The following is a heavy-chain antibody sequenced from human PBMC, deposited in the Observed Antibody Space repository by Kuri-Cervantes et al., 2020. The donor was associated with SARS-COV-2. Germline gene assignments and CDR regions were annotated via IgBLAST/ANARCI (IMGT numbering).Heavy chain of an antibody. D-gene: IGHD6-6*01. CDR3: ARDISPYSSSYAFDI. CDR2: IKQDGSEK. CDR1: GFTFSSYW. Sequence: GESLKISCAASGFTFSSYWMSWVRQAPGKGLEWVANIKQDGSEKYYVDSVKGRFTISRDNAKNSLYLQMNSLRAEDTAVYYCARDISPYSSSYAFDIWGQGTMVTVSS. V-gene: IGHV3-7*01. J-gene: IGHJ3*02.